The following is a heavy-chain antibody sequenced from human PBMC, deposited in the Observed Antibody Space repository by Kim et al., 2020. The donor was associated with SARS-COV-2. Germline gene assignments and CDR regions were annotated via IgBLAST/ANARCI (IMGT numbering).Heavy chain of an antibody. J-gene: IGHJ6*02. CDR2: T. Sequence: TNYNPSLKSRVTISVDTSKNQFSLKLSSVTTADTAVYYCARAYGWNDGMDVWGQGTTVTASS. D-gene: IGHD1-1*01. CDR3: ARAYGWNDGMDV. V-gene: IGHV4-59*01.